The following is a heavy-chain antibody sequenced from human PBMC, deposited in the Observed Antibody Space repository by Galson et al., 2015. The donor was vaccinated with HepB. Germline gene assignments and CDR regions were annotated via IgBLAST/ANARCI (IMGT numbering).Heavy chain of an antibody. V-gene: IGHV7-4-1*02. CDR1: GYTFTSYA. Sequence: QSGAEVKKPGESLKISCKASGYTFTSYAMNWVRQAPGQGLEWMGWINTNTGNPTYAQGFTGRFVFSLDTSVSTAYLQISSLKAEDTAVYYCAREGGGDPSYNWFDPWGQGTLVTVSS. CDR2: INTNTGNP. CDR3: AREGGGDPSYNWFDP. J-gene: IGHJ5*02. D-gene: IGHD2-21*02.